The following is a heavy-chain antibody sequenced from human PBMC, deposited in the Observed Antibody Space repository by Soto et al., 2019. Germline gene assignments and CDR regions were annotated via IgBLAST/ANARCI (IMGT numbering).Heavy chain of an antibody. Sequence: QVQLVQSGAEVKKPGSSVKVSCKASGGTFSSYAISWVRQAPGQGLEWMGGIIPIFGTANYAQKFQGRVTITADESTSTAYMELSSLRSEDTAVYYCARGKIAVAGTYYYYGMDVWGQGTTVTVSS. CDR3: ARGKIAVAGTYYYYGMDV. V-gene: IGHV1-69*01. CDR2: IIPIFGTA. J-gene: IGHJ6*02. D-gene: IGHD6-13*01. CDR1: GGTFSSYA.